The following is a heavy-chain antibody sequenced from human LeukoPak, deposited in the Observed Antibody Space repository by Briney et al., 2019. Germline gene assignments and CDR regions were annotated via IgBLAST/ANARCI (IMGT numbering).Heavy chain of an antibody. J-gene: IGHJ5*02. CDR3: AAVGIGCSGGSCYSSPGPPWFDP. Sequence: ASVKVSCKASGYTFTSYAMHWVRQAPGQRLEWMGWINAGNGNTKYSQKFQGRVTITRDTSASTAYMELSSLRSEDTAVYHCAAVGIGCSGGSCYSSPGPPWFDPWGQGTLVTVSS. CDR1: GYTFTSYA. CDR2: INAGNGNT. V-gene: IGHV1-3*01. D-gene: IGHD2-15*01.